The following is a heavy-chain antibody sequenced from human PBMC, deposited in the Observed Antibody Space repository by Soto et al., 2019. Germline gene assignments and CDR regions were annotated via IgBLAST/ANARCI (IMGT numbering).Heavy chain of an antibody. CDR2: IYYSGST. CDR3: ARERPLDGGAVEYNWFDP. D-gene: IGHD3-16*01. V-gene: IGHV4-31*03. CDR1: GGSISSGGYY. J-gene: IGHJ5*02. Sequence: PSETLSLTCTVSGGSISSGGYYWSWIRQHPGKGLEWIGYIYYSGSTYYNPSLKSRVTISVDTSKNQFSLKLSSVTAADTAVYYCARERPLDGGAVEYNWFDPWGQGTLVTVSS.